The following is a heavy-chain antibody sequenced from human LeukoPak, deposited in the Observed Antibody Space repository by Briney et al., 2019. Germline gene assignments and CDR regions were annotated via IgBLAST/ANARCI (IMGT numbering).Heavy chain of an antibody. CDR2: INHSGST. CDR1: GGSFSGYY. J-gene: IGHJ6*03. CDR3: ARGYESAIYYYMDV. V-gene: IGHV4-34*01. D-gene: IGHD5-12*01. Sequence: PSETLSLTCAVYGGSFSGYYWSWIRQPPGKGQEWIGEINHSGSTNYNPSLKSRVTISVDTSKNQFSLKLNSGTAADTAVYYCARGYESAIYYYMDVWGKGTTVTVSS.